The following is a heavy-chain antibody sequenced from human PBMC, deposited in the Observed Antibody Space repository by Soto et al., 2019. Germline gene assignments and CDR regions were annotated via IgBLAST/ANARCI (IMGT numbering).Heavy chain of an antibody. V-gene: IGHV3-30-3*01. D-gene: IGHD1-1*01. CDR1: GFTFSSYA. CDR2: ISYDGSNK. CDR3: AKDKPGTTSFDY. Sequence: GGSLRLSCAASGFTFSSYAMHWVRQAPGKGLEWVAVISYDGSNKYYADSVKGRFTISRDTSKNTLYLQMNTLRAEDTAVYYCAKDKPGTTSFDYWGQGTLVTVSS. J-gene: IGHJ4*02.